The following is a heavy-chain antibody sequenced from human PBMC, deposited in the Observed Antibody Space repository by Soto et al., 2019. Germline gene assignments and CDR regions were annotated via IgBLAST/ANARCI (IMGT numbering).Heavy chain of an antibody. D-gene: IGHD6-13*01. CDR1: GFAFDSYW. V-gene: IGHV3-74*01. Sequence: EVQLVESGGGLVQPGGSLRLSCVASGFAFDSYWMHWVRQVPAEGPVWVSRIDYDGTTTTYADSVKGRFTISRDNAKNTLYLQMNSLRAEGSAVYYCTRGPRPSSAGTGAYWGQGTLVTVSS. CDR2: IDYDGTTT. CDR3: TRGPRPSSAGTGAY. J-gene: IGHJ4*02.